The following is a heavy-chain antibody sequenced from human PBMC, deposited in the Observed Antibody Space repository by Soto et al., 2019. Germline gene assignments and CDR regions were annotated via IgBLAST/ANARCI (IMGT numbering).Heavy chain of an antibody. Sequence: SKTLSLTCVISGDSVSSSSSAWNWIRQSPSRGLEWLGRTYYRSKWYNDYAVSVKSRITVNPDTSRNQFSLQLTSVIPEDTAVYFCARESSTCFDPWGQGTLVTVSS. CDR2: TYYRSKWYN. D-gene: IGHD6-19*01. J-gene: IGHJ5*01. CDR3: ARESSTCFDP. V-gene: IGHV6-1*01. CDR1: GDSVSSSSSA.